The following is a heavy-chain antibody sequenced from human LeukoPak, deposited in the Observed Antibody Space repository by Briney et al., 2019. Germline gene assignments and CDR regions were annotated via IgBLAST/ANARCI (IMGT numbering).Heavy chain of an antibody. CDR2: IWHDASDI. J-gene: IGHJ5*02. Sequence: GRSLRLSGAAAGFVFSTSVMHWVRQAPGKGLEWVALIWHDASDIYYADSVKGRFTISRDNSKNTLYLQTHSLRTEDTGVYYCVKDHLVRGVMASWGQGTLVTVSS. CDR1: GFVFSTSV. CDR3: VKDHLVRGVMAS. V-gene: IGHV3-33*03. D-gene: IGHD3-10*01.